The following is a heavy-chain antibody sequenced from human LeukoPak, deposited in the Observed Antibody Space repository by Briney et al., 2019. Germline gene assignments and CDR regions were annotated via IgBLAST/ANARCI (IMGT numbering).Heavy chain of an antibody. CDR2: IIPILGIA. D-gene: IGHD3-22*01. J-gene: IGHJ4*02. Sequence: SVTVSCKASGGTFSSYAISWVRQAPGQGLEWMGRIIPILGIANYAQKFQGRVTITAEQSTSTAYMELSSLRSEDTAVYYCASALYYYDSSDYSLGYWGERTLVTVSS. CDR3: ASALYYYDSSDYSLGY. CDR1: GGTFSSYA. V-gene: IGHV1-69*04.